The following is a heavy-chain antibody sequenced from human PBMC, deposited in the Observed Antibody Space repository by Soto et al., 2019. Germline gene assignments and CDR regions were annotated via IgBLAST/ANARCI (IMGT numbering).Heavy chain of an antibody. J-gene: IGHJ6*02. V-gene: IGHV5-51*01. CDR1: GYSFTSYW. Sequence: PGESLKISCKGSGYSFTSYWIGWVRQMPGKGLEWMGIIYPGDSDTRYSPSFQGQVTISADKSISTAYLQWSSLKASDTAVYYCARHGYDFWSGGYYYGMDVWGQGTTVTVSS. CDR2: IYPGDSDT. D-gene: IGHD3-3*01. CDR3: ARHGYDFWSGGYYYGMDV.